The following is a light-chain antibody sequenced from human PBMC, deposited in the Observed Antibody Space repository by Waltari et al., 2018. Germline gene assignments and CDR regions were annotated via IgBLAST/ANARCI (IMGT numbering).Light chain of an antibody. V-gene: IGKV2-28*01. CDR2: LGS. CDR3: MQALQSPWS. CDR1: QNLLHTNGYNY. Sequence: VVTQSPLSLPVTPGEPASISCRSSQNLLHTNGYNYLDWYLQKPGQPPQLLIFLGSNRASGVPDRFSGSGSGTEVTLKISRVEAEDVGVYYCMQALQSPWSFGQGTKVDI. J-gene: IGKJ1*01.